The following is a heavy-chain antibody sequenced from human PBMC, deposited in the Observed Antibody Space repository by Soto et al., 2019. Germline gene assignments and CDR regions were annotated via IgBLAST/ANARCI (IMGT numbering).Heavy chain of an antibody. CDR3: ARIIGYCRNNDCSWTFDV. J-gene: IGHJ3*01. Sequence: GESLKISCKTSGYSSISYWVAWVRQLPGKGLEWMGTFYPGDSTSTYSPSFQGQVTISVDTSITTAYLQLNSLKASDTAMYYCARIIGYCRNNDCSWTFDVWGQGTMVTVSS. V-gene: IGHV5-51*01. D-gene: IGHD2-15*01. CDR1: GYSSISYW. CDR2: FYPGDSTS.